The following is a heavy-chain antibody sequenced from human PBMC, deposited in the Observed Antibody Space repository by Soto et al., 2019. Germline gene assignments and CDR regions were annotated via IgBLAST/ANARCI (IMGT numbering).Heavy chain of an antibody. V-gene: IGHV3-23*01. J-gene: IGHJ4*02. CDR3: AKDYFETKGPYFFDY. CDR1: GFTFNNYA. D-gene: IGHD1-26*01. Sequence: GSLRLSCAASGFTFNNYAMNWVRQAPGKGLEWVSVIRNSGGFTYYAGSVKGRFTISRDNSKNTLYLHMNSLRAEDTALYYCAKDYFETKGPYFFDYWGRGTLVTVSS. CDR2: IRNSGGFT.